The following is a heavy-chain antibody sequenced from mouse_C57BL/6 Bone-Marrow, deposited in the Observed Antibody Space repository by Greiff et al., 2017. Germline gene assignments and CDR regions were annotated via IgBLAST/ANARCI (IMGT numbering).Heavy chain of an antibody. J-gene: IGHJ2*01. CDR1: GYTFTDYE. D-gene: IGHD1-1*01. V-gene: IGHV1-15*01. CDR3: TPSYYYGSRRYDY. Sequence: QVQLQQSGAELVRPGASVTLSCKASGYTFTDYEMHWVKQTPVHGLEWIGAIDPETGGTAYNQKFKGKAILTADKSSSTAYMELRILTSEDSAVYYCTPSYYYGSRRYDYWGQGTTLTVCS. CDR2: IDPETGGT.